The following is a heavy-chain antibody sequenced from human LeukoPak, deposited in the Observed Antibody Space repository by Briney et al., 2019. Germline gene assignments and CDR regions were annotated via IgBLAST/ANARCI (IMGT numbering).Heavy chain of an antibody. CDR2: INNSSSYK. CDR1: GFTFSSYS. J-gene: IGHJ4*02. V-gene: IGHV3-21*01. Sequence: GGSLTLSCAASGFTFSSYSMTRDRQAPGKGLEGVSSINNSSSYKYYADSGKGRFTISRDNAKNSLYLQMNSLRAEDTAVYYCARGHDMLSRYLAYWGQGTLVTVSS. D-gene: IGHD3-9*01. CDR3: ARGHDMLSRYLAY.